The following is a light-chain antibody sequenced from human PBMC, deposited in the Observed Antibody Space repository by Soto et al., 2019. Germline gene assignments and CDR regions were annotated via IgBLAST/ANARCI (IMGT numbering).Light chain of an antibody. J-gene: IGLJ2*01. CDR1: SNDIGTFDL. Sequence: QSALTQPASVSGSPGQSITISCTGTSNDIGTFDLVSWYQQHPGEVPKLLIYEVDKRPSGVSDRFSGSKSGNTASLTVSGLQAEDEADYYCCSYVRYGHRLFGRGTKPPS. V-gene: IGLV2-23*02. CDR2: EVD. CDR3: CSYVRYGHRL.